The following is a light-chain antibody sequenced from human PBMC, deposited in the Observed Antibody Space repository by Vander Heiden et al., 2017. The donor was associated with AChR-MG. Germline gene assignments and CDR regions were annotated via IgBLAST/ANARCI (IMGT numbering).Light chain of an antibody. V-gene: IGLV1-40*01. CDR2: GNS. CDR3: QSYDSSLSGVV. J-gene: IGLJ2*01. CDR1: SSNIGAGYD. Sequence: QPVLTQPPSVSGAPGPWLTITCTGSSSNIGAGYDVHWYQQLPGTAPKLLIYGNSNRPSGVPDRFSGSKSGTSASLAITGLQAEDEADYYCQSYDSSLSGVVFGGGTKLTVL.